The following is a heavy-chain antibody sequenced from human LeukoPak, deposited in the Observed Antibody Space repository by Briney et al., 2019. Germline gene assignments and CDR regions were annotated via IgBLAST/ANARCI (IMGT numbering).Heavy chain of an antibody. CDR3: AKGPVPYSSSGNWFDP. CDR2: ISGSGDST. D-gene: IGHD6-6*01. V-gene: IGHV3-23*01. Sequence: GGSLRLSCAASGFTFSSYAMSWVRQAPGKGLEWVSVISGSGDSTYYADSVKGRFTISRDNSKNTLYLQMNSLRAEDTAVYYCAKGPVPYSSSGNWFDPWGQGTLVTVSS. CDR1: GFTFSSYA. J-gene: IGHJ5*02.